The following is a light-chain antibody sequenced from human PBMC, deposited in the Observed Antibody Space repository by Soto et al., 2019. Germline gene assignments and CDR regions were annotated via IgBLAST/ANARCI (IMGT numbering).Light chain of an antibody. J-gene: IGKJ5*01. CDR3: QQRSNWPIT. V-gene: IGKV3-11*01. Sequence: VMTQPTTTFCVCPGGSATLSCRASQSVSNFLAWYQQKPGQAPRLLIYDTSNRATGIPARFSGSGSGTDFTLTINNLDPEDFAVYYCQQRSNWPITFGQGTRLAI. CDR2: DTS. CDR1: QSVSNF.